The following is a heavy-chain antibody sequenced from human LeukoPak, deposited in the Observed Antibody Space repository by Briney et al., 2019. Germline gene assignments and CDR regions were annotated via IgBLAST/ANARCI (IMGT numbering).Heavy chain of an antibody. D-gene: IGHD1-1*01. CDR3: ASRSTGTAAYYYYYMDV. V-gene: IGHV1-69*05. Sequence: SVKVSCKASGGTFSSYAISWVRQAPGQGLEWMGGIIPIFGTANYAQKFQGRVTITTDESTSTAYMELSSLRSEDTAVYYCASRSTGTAAYYYYYMDVWGQGTLVTVSS. CDR2: IIPIFGTA. CDR1: GGTFSSYA. J-gene: IGHJ6*03.